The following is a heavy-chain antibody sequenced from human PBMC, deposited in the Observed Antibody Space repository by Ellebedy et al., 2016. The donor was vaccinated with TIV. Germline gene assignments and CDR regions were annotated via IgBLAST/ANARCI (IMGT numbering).Heavy chain of an antibody. CDR1: GFTFSSYA. CDR3: ASGGPLRWFDP. D-gene: IGHD3-16*01. CDR2: ISGSGGST. V-gene: IGHV3-23*01. Sequence: GESLKISXAASGFTFSSYAMSWVRQAPGKGLEWVSAISGSGGSTYYADSVKGRFTISRDNAKNSLYLQMNSLRDEDTAVYYCASGGPLRWFDPWGQGTLVTVSS. J-gene: IGHJ5*02.